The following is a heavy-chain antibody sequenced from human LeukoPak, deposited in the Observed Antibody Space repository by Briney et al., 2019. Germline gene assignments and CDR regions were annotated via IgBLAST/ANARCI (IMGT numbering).Heavy chain of an antibody. Sequence: GGSLRLSCAASGFTLSSYWMHWVRQAPGKGLVWVSRINSDGSSTSYADSVKGRFTISRDNAKNTLYLQMNSLRAEDTAVYYCARGKRGYSYGFDYWGQGTLVAVSS. CDR2: INSDGSST. D-gene: IGHD5-18*01. CDR1: GFTLSSYW. CDR3: ARGKRGYSYGFDY. J-gene: IGHJ4*02. V-gene: IGHV3-74*01.